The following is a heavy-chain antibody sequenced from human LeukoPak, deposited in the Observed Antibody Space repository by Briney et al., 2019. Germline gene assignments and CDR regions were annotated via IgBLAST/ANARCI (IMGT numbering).Heavy chain of an antibody. CDR3: ARDSEIPIVGANTAELDY. V-gene: IGHV3-21*01. J-gene: IGHJ4*02. CDR2: ISSSSSYI. Sequence: GGSLRLSCAASGFTFSSYSMNWVRQAPGKGLEWVSSISSSSSYIYYADSVKGRFTISRDNAKNSLYLQMNSLRAEDTAVYYCARDSEIPIVGANTAELDYWGQGTLVTVSS. D-gene: IGHD1-26*01. CDR1: GFTFSSYS.